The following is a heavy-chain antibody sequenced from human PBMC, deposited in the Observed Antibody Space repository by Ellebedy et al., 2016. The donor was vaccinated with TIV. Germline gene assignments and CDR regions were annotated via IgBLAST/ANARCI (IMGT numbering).Heavy chain of an antibody. CDR2: IKSDGSST. Sequence: HTGGSLRLSCVASGFTFGRYRMHWVRQAPGNKLVWVSRIKSDGSSTTYADSVKGRFHTSSDNARNTLYLQMNTLRAEDTAVYYCAAGGGGTYLRLDYWGQGTLVTVSS. CDR1: GFTFGRYR. J-gene: IGHJ4*02. D-gene: IGHD1-26*01. CDR3: AAGGGGTYLRLDY. V-gene: IGHV3-74*01.